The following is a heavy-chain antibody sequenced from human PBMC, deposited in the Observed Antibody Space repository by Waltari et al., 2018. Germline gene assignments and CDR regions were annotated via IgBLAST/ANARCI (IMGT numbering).Heavy chain of an antibody. Sequence: EVRLAESGGGLVKPGGSLRLSCTASGFDFSDYDMNWVRQAPGTGLEWVSSIGGTHSNIFYADSVKGRFTVSRDNAKNSLYFQRDNLRAEDSGLYYCTRDLYGSGGDWFDPWGQGTLVTVSS. CDR1: GFDFSDYD. J-gene: IGHJ5*02. CDR3: TRDLYGSGGDWFDP. V-gene: IGHV3-21*01. D-gene: IGHD3-10*01. CDR2: IGGTHSNI.